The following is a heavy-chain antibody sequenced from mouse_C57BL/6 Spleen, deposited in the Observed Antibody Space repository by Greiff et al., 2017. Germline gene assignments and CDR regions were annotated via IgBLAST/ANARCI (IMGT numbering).Heavy chain of an antibody. Sequence: EVQLQQSGPELVKPGASVKISCKASGYTFTDYYMNWVKQSHGKSLEWIGDINPNNGGTSYNQKFKGKATLTVDKSSSTAYMELRSLTSEDSAVYYCARGPYYYGSLDYWGQGTTLTVSS. J-gene: IGHJ2*01. CDR3: ARGPYYYGSLDY. V-gene: IGHV1-26*01. D-gene: IGHD1-1*01. CDR2: INPNNGGT. CDR1: GYTFTDYY.